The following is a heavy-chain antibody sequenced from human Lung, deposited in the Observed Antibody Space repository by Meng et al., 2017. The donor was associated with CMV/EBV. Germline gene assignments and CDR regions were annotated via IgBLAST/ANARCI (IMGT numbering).Heavy chain of an antibody. CDR3: AKWGWGALYGGMDV. V-gene: IGHV1-69*02. CDR2: IIPILGIA. J-gene: IGHJ6*02. Sequence: SVKVSCKTSGGTFSSYTISWVRQAPGQGLEWMGRIIPILGIASYSQKFQGRVTITADKSTSTAYMELRSLRSEDTAVYYCAKWGWGALYGGMDVWGQGTTVXVSS. CDR1: GGTFSSYT. D-gene: IGHD1-26*01.